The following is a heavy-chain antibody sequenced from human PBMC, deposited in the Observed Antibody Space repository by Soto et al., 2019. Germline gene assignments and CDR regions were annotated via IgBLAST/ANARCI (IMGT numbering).Heavy chain of an antibody. V-gene: IGHV1-3*04. Sequence: QVQLVQSGAEVKKPGASVKVSCKASGYTFTNYVMHWVRQAPGQRLEWMGWINTGNGNTKYLQKLQGRVSIIRDTLATTAYMELSSLTSEDTAVYYGAKGGSSGGFIDYWGQGTLVTVSS. CDR3: AKGGSSGGFIDY. J-gene: IGHJ4*02. CDR1: GYTFTNYV. CDR2: INTGNGNT. D-gene: IGHD3-22*01.